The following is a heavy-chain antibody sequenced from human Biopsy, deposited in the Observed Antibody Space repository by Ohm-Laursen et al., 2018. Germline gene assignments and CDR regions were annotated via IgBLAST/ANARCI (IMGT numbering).Heavy chain of an antibody. CDR3: ARGRRIPAAISSYYYAMDV. CDR2: IIPFFGTP. V-gene: IGHV1-69*06. D-gene: IGHD2-2*01. Sequence: SSVKVSCKPSGGSFSSYAISWVRQAPGQGLEWMGGIIPFFGTPNYAQMFQGRVTITADTSTSTAYMELSSLRSDDTAVYYCARGRRIPAAISSYYYAMDVWGQGTTVTVSS. CDR1: GGSFSSYA. J-gene: IGHJ6*02.